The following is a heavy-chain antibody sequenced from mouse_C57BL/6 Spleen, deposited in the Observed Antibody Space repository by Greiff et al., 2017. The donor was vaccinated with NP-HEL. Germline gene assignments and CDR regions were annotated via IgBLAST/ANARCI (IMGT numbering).Heavy chain of an antibody. D-gene: IGHD1-1*01. J-gene: IGHJ2*01. Sequence: VQLQQPGAELVRPGSSVKLSCKASGYPFTSYWMHWVKQRPIQGLEWIGNIDPSDSETHYNQKFKDKATLTVDKSSSTAYMQLSSLTSEDSAVYYCASTTVVATGNYFDYWGQGTTLTVSS. CDR3: ASTTVVATGNYFDY. CDR2: IDPSDSET. CDR1: GYPFTSYW. V-gene: IGHV1-52*01.